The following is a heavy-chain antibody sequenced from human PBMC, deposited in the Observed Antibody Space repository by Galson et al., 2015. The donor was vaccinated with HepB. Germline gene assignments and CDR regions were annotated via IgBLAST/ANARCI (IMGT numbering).Heavy chain of an antibody. CDR3: AREERGGWREGANYYYYGMDV. V-gene: IGHV3-30-3*01. Sequence: SLRLSCAASGFTFSYYDMHWVRQAPGKGLEWVAVISYDGGNRYPDSVKGRFTISSDNSKSTLYLQMNSLRVEDTALYYCAREERGGWREGANYYYYGMDVWGQGTTVTVSS. D-gene: IGHD1-26*01. J-gene: IGHJ6*02. CDR1: GFTFSYYD. CDR2: ISYDGGNR.